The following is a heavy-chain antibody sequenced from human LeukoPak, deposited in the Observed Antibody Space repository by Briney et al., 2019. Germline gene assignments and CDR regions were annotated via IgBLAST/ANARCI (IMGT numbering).Heavy chain of an antibody. D-gene: IGHD4-17*01. Sequence: PGGSLRLSCADSGFSFSTYGMSWVRQAPGKGLEWVSGIPTSGGITYYADSVKGRFTISRDNSKNTLYLQMNSLRAEDTAVYYCAKDGDYVFDYWGQGTLVTVSS. V-gene: IGHV3-23*01. J-gene: IGHJ4*02. CDR1: GFSFSTYG. CDR2: IPTSGGIT. CDR3: AKDGDYVFDY.